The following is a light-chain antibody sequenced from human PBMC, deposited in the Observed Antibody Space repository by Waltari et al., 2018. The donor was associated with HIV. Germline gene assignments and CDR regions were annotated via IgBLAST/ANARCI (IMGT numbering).Light chain of an antibody. V-gene: IGKV3-20*01. CDR1: QRVSSRY. J-gene: IGKJ1*01. CDR2: CAS. CDR3: QQYGSSPCT. Sequence: EIVLTQSPGTLSLSPGERATLSCRGSQRVSSRYLAWYQQKPGQAPRLLIHCASSRATGIPDRFSGSGSGTDFTLTISRLEPEDFAVYYCQQYGSSPCTFGQGTKVEIK.